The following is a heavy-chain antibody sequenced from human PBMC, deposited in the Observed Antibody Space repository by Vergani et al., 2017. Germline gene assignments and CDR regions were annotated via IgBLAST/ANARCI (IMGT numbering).Heavy chain of an antibody. CDR2: INHSGST. Sequence: QVQLQQWGAGLLKPSETLSLTCAVYGGSFSGYYWSWIRQPPGKGLEWIGEINHSGSTNYNPSLKSRVTISVDTSKNQFSLKLSSVTAADTAVYYCARGAQYWSSTSGYTSPFDYWGQGTLVTVSS. V-gene: IGHV4-34*01. D-gene: IGHD2-2*02. J-gene: IGHJ4*02. CDR1: GGSFSGYY. CDR3: ARGAQYWSSTSGYTSPFDY.